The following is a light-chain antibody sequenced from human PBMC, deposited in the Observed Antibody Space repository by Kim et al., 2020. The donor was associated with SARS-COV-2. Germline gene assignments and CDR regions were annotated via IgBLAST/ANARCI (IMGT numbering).Light chain of an antibody. CDR3: QTWDGITAV. Sequence: SYELTQPPSVSVSPGQTASITCSGDDLGDKYTCWYQQKPGQSPLLVIYQDDRRPSGIPDRFSGSNSGNTATLTISGTQAMDEADYYCQTWDGITAVFGGGTRLTV. V-gene: IGLV3-1*01. CDR2: QDD. CDR1: DLGDKY. J-gene: IGLJ3*02.